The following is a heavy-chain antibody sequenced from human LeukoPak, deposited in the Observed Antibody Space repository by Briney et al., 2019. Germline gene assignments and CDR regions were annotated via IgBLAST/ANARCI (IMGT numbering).Heavy chain of an antibody. CDR2: LWDGGNKQ. CDR3: ARLYSSGWETLGY. J-gene: IGHJ4*02. Sequence: GGSMRLSCAASGFTFTTYDIHWDRQAPGKGLEWVAFLWDGGNKQYHADSVKHRLTISRDNSKNTLYLQMNSLRAEDTAVYYCARLYSSGWETLGYWGQGTMAADSS. D-gene: IGHD6-19*01. CDR1: GFTFTTYD. V-gene: IGHV3-33*01.